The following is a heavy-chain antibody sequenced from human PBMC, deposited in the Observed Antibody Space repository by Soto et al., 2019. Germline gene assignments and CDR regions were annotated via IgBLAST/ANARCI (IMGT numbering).Heavy chain of an antibody. CDR3: ARDRVGYCSGGSCAPYSWFDP. Sequence: QVPLVQSGAEVKKPGSSVKVSCKASGGTFSSYAISWVRQAPGQGLEWMGGIIPIFGTANYAQKFQGRVTITADESTSTAYMELSRLRSEDTAVYYCARDRVGYCSGGSCAPYSWFDPWGQGTLVTVSS. J-gene: IGHJ5*02. D-gene: IGHD2-15*01. CDR2: IIPIFGTA. V-gene: IGHV1-69*12. CDR1: GGTFSSYA.